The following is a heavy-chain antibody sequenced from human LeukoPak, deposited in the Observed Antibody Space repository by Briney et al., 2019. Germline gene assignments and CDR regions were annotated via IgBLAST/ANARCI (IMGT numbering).Heavy chain of an antibody. CDR2: INHSGST. D-gene: IGHD3-10*01. V-gene: IGHV4-34*01. CDR1: GGSFSGYY. Sequence: QTSETLSLTCAVYGGSFSGYYWSWIRQPPGKGLEWIGEINHSGSTNYNPSLKSRVTISVDTSKNQFSLKLSSVTAADTAVYYCARGRIGGSGSYPDLCIDYWGQGTLVTVSS. CDR3: ARGRIGGSGSYPDLCIDY. J-gene: IGHJ4*02.